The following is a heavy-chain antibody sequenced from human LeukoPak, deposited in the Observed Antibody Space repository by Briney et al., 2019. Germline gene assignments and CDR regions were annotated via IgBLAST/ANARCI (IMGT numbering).Heavy chain of an antibody. Sequence: ASVKVSCKASGYTFTSYGISWVRQAPGQGLEWMGWISAYNGNTNYAQKLQGRVTMTTDTSTSTAYMELRSLRSDDTAVYYCARDRRITMIVVVIEDAFDIWGQGTMVTVSS. CDR1: GYTFTSYG. CDR3: ARDRRITMIVVVIEDAFDI. CDR2: ISAYNGNT. V-gene: IGHV1-18*01. J-gene: IGHJ3*02. D-gene: IGHD3-22*01.